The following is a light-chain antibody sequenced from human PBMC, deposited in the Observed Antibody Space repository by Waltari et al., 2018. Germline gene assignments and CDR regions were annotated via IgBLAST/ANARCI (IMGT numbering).Light chain of an antibody. V-gene: IGKV3-15*01. CDR1: QSIRSN. CDR3: QQYDNWLGT. CDR2: GAS. J-gene: IGKJ1*01. Sequence: EIVMTQSPATLSVFPGESATLSCRASQSIRSNLAWYQHKPGQAPRLLIYGASTRATGIPARFSGSESGTEFTLTISSLQSEDCAVYFCQQYDNWLGTFGQGTKVEIK.